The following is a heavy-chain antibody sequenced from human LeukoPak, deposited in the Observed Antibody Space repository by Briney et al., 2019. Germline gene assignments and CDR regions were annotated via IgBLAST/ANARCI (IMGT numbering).Heavy chain of an antibody. CDR2: INPNSGGT. CDR3: ARDLPEGYYDILTGYYTGHAFDI. Sequence: RASVTVSCKASGYTFTGYYMHWVRQAPGQGLEWMGWINPNSGGTNYAQKFQGRVTMTRDTSISTAYMELSRLRSDDTAVYYCARDLPEGYYDILTGYYTGHAFDIWGQGTMVTVSS. V-gene: IGHV1-2*02. CDR1: GYTFTGYY. J-gene: IGHJ3*02. D-gene: IGHD3-9*01.